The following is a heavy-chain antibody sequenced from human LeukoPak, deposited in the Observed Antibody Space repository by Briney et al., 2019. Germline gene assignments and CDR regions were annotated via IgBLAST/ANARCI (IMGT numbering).Heavy chain of an antibody. J-gene: IGHJ4*02. CDR2: ISYDGSDK. D-gene: IGHD3-3*01. Sequence: GGSLRLSCAASGFTFSSYGMHWVRQAPGKGLEWVAIISYDGSDKYYADSVKGRFIISRDNSKNTLYLQMNSLRAEDTAVYHCAKKSPIFGVVIPLFDYWGQGTLVSVSS. CDR1: GFTFSSYG. V-gene: IGHV3-30*18. CDR3: AKKSPIFGVVIPLFDY.